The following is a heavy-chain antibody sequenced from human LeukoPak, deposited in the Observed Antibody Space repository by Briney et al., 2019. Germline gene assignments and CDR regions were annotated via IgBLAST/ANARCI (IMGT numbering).Heavy chain of an antibody. J-gene: IGHJ4*02. CDR3: AKDKSCSTVSCYVGY. CDR1: GFTLSTYA. Sequence: RGSPRLSCAASGFTLSTYAMSWVRQAPGKGLEWVSGISGIGGSTYYADSVKGRFTISRDNSKNTLYLQMNSLRAEDTAVYYCAKDKSCSTVSCYVGYWGQGTLVTVSS. D-gene: IGHD2-2*01. V-gene: IGHV3-23*01. CDR2: ISGIGGST.